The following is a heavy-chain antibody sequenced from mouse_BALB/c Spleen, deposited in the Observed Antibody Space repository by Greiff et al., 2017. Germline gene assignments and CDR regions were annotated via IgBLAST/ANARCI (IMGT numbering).Heavy chain of an antibody. J-gene: IGHJ3*01. CDR2: IDPSDSYT. Sequence: VQLQQSGAELVKPGASVKLSCKASGYTFTSYWMHWVKQRPGQGLEWIGEIDPSDSYTNYNQKFKGKATLTVDKSSSTAYMQLSSLTSEDSAVYYCARGENGNYVAYWGQGTLVTVSA. CDR3: ARGENGNYVAY. D-gene: IGHD2-1*01. CDR1: GYTFTSYW. V-gene: IGHV1-69*02.